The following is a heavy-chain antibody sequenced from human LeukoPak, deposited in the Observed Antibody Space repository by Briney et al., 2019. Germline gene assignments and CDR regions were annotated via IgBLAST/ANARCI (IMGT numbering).Heavy chain of an antibody. D-gene: IGHD2-8*01. Sequence: PGGSLRLSCAASGLTFSRYSMNWVRLAPGKGPEWVSSINSRGSDKYYADSIKGRFTISRDNAKNSLYLQMDSLRVEDTAVYYCAREGSIVPHQDLDCWGQGSLVTVSS. CDR3: AREGSIVPHQDLDC. V-gene: IGHV3-21*01. CDR1: GLTFSRYS. J-gene: IGHJ4*02. CDR2: INSRGSDK.